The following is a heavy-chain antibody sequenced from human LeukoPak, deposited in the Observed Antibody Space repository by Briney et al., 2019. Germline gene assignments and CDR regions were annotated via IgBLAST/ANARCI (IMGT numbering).Heavy chain of an antibody. Sequence: GWSLRLSCAASGFTFSSYGMSWVRQAPGKGLEWVSAISGSGGSTYYADSVKGRFTISRDNSKNTLYLQMNSLRAEDTAVYYCAKANTRDLYYDSSGYGWYFQHWGQGTLVTVSS. D-gene: IGHD3-22*01. V-gene: IGHV3-23*01. CDR1: GFTFSSYG. CDR3: AKANTRDLYYDSSGYGWYFQH. CDR2: ISGSGGST. J-gene: IGHJ1*01.